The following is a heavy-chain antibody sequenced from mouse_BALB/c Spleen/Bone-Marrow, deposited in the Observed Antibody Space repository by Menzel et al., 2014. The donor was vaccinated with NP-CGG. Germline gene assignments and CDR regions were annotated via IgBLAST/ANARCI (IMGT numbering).Heavy chain of an antibody. Sequence: VHLVESGPGLVAPSQNLSITCTVSGFPLSRYNIHWIRQPPGKGLEWLGMIWGGGGTDHNSALKSRLRISKDNSKSQIFLKINSLQIDDTAMYYCARKDGGYYVMDYWGQGTSVTVSS. CDR3: ARKDGGYYVMDY. J-gene: IGHJ4*01. D-gene: IGHD2-3*01. V-gene: IGHV2-6-4*01. CDR2: IWGGGGT. CDR1: GFPLSRYN.